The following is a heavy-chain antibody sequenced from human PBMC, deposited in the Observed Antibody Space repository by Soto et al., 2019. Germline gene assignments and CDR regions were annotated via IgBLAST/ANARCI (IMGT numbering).Heavy chain of an antibody. CDR3: ASCEWIVEVVAAPSVAAGSYYGMDV. V-gene: IGHV1-69*01. D-gene: IGHD2-15*01. J-gene: IGHJ6*02. CDR1: GGTFSSYC. Sequence: SLKVSCNASGGTFSSYCISWVRPAPGQGLEWMGGTIPIFGTANYAQKFQGRVTITADESTSTAYMELSSLRSADTAVYYCASCEWIVEVVAAPSVAAGSYYGMDVWG. CDR2: TIPIFGTA.